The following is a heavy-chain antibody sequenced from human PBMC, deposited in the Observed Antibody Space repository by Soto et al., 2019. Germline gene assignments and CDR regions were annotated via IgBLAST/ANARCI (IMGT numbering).Heavy chain of an antibody. J-gene: IGHJ3*02. D-gene: IGHD2-15*01. CDR1: GFTFSSYS. V-gene: IGHV3-21*01. CDR2: ISSSSSYI. Sequence: GGSLRLSCAASGFTFSSYSMNWVRQAPGKGLEWVSSISSSSSYIYYADSVKGRFTISRDNAKNSLYLQMNSLRAEDTAVYYCARDGSVVVVAASAFDIWGQGTMVTVSS. CDR3: ARDGSVVVVAASAFDI.